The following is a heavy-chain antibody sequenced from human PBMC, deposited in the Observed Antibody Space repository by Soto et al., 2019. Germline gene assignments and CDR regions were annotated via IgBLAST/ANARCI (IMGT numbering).Heavy chain of an antibody. V-gene: IGHV3-30-3*01. CDR3: AEDQAGGSGHYYRLDD. J-gene: IGHJ4*02. D-gene: IGHD3-22*01. CDR2: ISYDGSNK. Sequence: GGSLRLSCAASGFTFSTFAMHWVRQAPGKWLDWVAVISYDGSNKYYADSVKGRFTISRDNSKNTLYLQMNSLRSEDTAVYYWAEDQAGGSGHYYRLDDRGQGXLVTVSS. CDR1: GFTFSTFA.